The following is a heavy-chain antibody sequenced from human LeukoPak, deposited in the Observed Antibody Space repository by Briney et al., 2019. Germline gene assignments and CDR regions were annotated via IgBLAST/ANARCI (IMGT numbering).Heavy chain of an antibody. CDR3: ARGGNTPGDY. CDR2: INSDGSST. CDR1: GFTFSSFW. J-gene: IGHJ4*02. V-gene: IGHV3-74*01. Sequence: GGALRLSCAASGFTFSSFWMHWVRQAPGKGLVWVSRINSDGSSTVYADSVKGRFTVSRDNAKNTLYLQMNSLRAEDTAVYYCARGGNTPGDYWGQGTLVTVSS. D-gene: IGHD2-2*02.